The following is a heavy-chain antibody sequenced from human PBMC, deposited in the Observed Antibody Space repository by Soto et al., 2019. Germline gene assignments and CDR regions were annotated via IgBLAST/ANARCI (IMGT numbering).Heavy chain of an antibody. CDR3: AKDISSSWYIDFYYYYYMDV. D-gene: IGHD6-13*01. V-gene: IGHV3-23*01. J-gene: IGHJ6*03. Sequence: GGSLRLSCAASGFTFSSYAMSWVRQAPGKGLEWVSAISGSGGSTYYADYVKGRFTISRDNSKDTLYLQMNSLRAEDTAVYYCAKDISSSWYIDFYYYYYMDVWGKGTTVTVSS. CDR2: ISGSGGST. CDR1: GFTFSSYA.